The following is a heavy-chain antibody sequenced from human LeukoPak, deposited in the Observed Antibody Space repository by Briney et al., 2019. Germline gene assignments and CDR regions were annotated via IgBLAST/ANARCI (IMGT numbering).Heavy chain of an antibody. CDR2: ISSGNHM. Sequence: PGGSLRLSCVASGFTFTSYAMSWVRQAPGKGLEYVSSISSGNHMYYGDSVKGRFTISRDNAKNSLYLQMNSLRAEDTAVYYCAGDLYGYFDYWGQGTLVTVSS. V-gene: IGHV3-21*04. CDR3: AGDLYGYFDY. J-gene: IGHJ4*02. D-gene: IGHD2-8*01. CDR1: GFTFTSYA.